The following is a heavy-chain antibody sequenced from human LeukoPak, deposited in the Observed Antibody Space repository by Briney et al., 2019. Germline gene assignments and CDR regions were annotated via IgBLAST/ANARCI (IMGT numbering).Heavy chain of an antibody. V-gene: IGHV3-33*06. CDR1: GFTFSSYG. Sequence: PGRSLRLSCAASGFTFSSYGMHWVRQAPGKGLEWVAVIWYDGSNKYYADSVKGRFTISRDNSKNTLYLQMNSLRAEDTAVYYCAKRVKTSVTTVDYWGQGTLVTVSS. J-gene: IGHJ4*02. CDR2: IWYDGSNK. D-gene: IGHD4-17*01. CDR3: AKRVKTSVTTVDY.